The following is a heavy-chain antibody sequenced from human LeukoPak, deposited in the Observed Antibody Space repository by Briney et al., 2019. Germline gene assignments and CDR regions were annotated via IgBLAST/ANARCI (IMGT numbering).Heavy chain of an antibody. D-gene: IGHD3-16*01. J-gene: IGHJ4*02. V-gene: IGHV3-23*01. CDR3: AREFWGGVVY. CDR1: GFTFSNYA. CDR2: ISGSGGST. Sequence: PGGSLRLSCAASGFTFSNYAVNWVRQAPGKGLEWVSAISGSGGSTYYADSVKGRFTISRDNSKNTLYLQMNSLRAEDTAVYYCAREFWGGVVYWGQGTLVTVSS.